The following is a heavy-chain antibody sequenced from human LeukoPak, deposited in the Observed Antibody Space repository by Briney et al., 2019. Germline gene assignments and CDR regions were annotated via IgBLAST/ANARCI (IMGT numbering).Heavy chain of an antibody. CDR3: ARRDYYDSSGYLDY. J-gene: IGHJ4*02. CDR1: GYSFTSYW. CDR2: IFPDDSDT. V-gene: IGHV5-51*01. D-gene: IGHD3-22*01. Sequence: GESLKISCKGSGYSFTSYWIGWVRQMPGKGLEWMGIIFPDDSDTRYSPSFQGQVTISADKSISTAYLQWSSLKASDTAMYYCARRDYYDSSGYLDYWGQGTLVTVSS.